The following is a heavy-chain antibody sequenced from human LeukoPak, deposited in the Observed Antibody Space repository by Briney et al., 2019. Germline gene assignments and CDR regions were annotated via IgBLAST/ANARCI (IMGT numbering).Heavy chain of an antibody. CDR3: AKIAAAGRDRGYFDY. J-gene: IGHJ4*02. Sequence: TGGSLRLSCAASGFTFSSYGMHWVRQAPGKGLEWVAVISYDGSNKYYADSVKGRFTISRDNSKNTLYLQINSLRAEDTAVYYCAKIAAAGRDRGYFDYWGQGTLVTVSS. CDR1: GFTFSSYG. D-gene: IGHD6-13*01. V-gene: IGHV3-30*18. CDR2: ISYDGSNK.